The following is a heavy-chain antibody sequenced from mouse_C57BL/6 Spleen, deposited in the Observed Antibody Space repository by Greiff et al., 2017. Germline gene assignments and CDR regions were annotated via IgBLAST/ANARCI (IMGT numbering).Heavy chain of an antibody. D-gene: IGHD6-5*01. CDR2: ISSGSSTI. CDR3: ARRNYPIMDY. V-gene: IGHV5-17*01. J-gene: IGHJ4*01. CDR1: GFTFSDYG. Sequence: EVHLVESGGGLVKPGGSLKLSCAASGFTFSDYGMHWVRQAPEKGLEWVAYISSGSSTIYYADPVKGRFTISRDNAKNTLFLQMTSLRTEDTAMYYCARRNYPIMDYWGQGTTVTVSS.